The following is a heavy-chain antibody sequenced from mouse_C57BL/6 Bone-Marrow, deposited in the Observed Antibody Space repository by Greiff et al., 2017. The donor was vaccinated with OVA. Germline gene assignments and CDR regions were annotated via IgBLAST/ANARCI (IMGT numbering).Heavy chain of an antibody. D-gene: IGHD2-4*01. CDR2: IRNKANGYTT. Sequence: VQLQQSGGGLVQPGGSLSLSCAASGFTFTDYYMSWVRQPPGKALEWLGFIRNKANGYTTEYSASVKGRFTISRDNSQSILYLQMNALRAEDSATYYCARYSIYYDYDDFDYWGQGTTLTVSS. J-gene: IGHJ2*01. V-gene: IGHV7-3*01. CDR1: GFTFTDYY. CDR3: ARYSIYYDYDDFDY.